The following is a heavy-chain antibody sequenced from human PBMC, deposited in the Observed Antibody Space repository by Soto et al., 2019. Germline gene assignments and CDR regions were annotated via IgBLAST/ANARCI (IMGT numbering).Heavy chain of an antibody. CDR3: AISQDRGGRTTFIY. J-gene: IGHJ1*01. CDR1: GFTLDDNA. V-gene: IGHV3-9*01. CDR2: INWKSDI. Sequence: SRSLSCAVAGFTLDDNAMHWVRQAPEKGLEWVSGINWKSDIGYADSVKGRFTISRDNAENSLYLQMNSLRAEDTALYYCAISQDRGGRTTFIYWGQGTQVTVSS. D-gene: IGHD3-16*01.